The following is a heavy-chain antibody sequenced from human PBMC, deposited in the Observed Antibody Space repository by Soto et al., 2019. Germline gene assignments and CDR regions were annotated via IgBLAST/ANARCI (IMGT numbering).Heavy chain of an antibody. CDR3: ARQSFGHYYGSGSYFPDY. V-gene: IGHV5-51*01. CDR2: IYPGDSDT. Sequence: PGESLKISCKGSGYSFTSYWIGWVRQMPGKGLEWMGIIYPGDSDTRYSPSFQGQVTISADKSISTAYLQWSSLKASDTAMYYCARQSFGHYYGSGSYFPDYWGQGTLVTVSS. D-gene: IGHD3-10*01. CDR1: GYSFTSYW. J-gene: IGHJ4*02.